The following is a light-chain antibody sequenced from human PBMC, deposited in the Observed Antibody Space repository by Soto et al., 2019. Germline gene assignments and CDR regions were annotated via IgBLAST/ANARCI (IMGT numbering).Light chain of an antibody. CDR1: SSNIGAGHD. V-gene: IGLV1-40*01. J-gene: IGLJ2*01. CDR3: QSYDSSLSVV. CDR2: GNN. Sequence: QSVLTQPPSVSGAPGQRVTISCTGSSSNIGAGHDVHWYQQFPGTGPKLLIYGNNNRPSGVPDRFSGSKSGTSASLAITGLQAEDEADYYCQSYDSSLSVVFGGGTQLTVL.